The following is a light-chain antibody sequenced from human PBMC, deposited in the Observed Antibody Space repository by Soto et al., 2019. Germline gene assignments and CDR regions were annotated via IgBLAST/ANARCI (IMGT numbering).Light chain of an antibody. Sequence: DIHMTQSPSSLAASLVDIVTITFLASQSISSYLNWYQQKPGKAPKLLIYAASSLQSGVPSRFSGSGSGTDFTLTINSLQPEDFATYYCQQSYSAPRTFGQGTKVDIK. J-gene: IGKJ1*01. CDR1: QSISSY. CDR3: QQSYSAPRT. V-gene: IGKV1-39*01. CDR2: AAS.